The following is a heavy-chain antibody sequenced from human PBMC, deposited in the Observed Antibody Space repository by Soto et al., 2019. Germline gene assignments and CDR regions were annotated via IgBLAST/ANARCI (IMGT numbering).Heavy chain of an antibody. CDR2: IDPTDSFT. Sequence: LGETLKISCRCSGYKFTTFFLNWVRQTPGKGLEWLGRIDPTDSFTNYSPPFEGHVTISVDRSISTAYLQWNSLQASDTAIYYCARPASGGSRDAFDVWGQGTTVTVSS. D-gene: IGHD2-15*01. CDR3: ARPASGGSRDAFDV. V-gene: IGHV5-10-1*01. CDR1: GYKFTTFF. J-gene: IGHJ3*01.